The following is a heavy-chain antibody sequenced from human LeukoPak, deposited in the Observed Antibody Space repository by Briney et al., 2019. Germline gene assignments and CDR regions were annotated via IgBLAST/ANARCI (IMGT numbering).Heavy chain of an antibody. CDR2: INPSGGST. D-gene: IGHD6-6*01. CDR1: GGTFSSYA. V-gene: IGHV1-46*01. CDR3: ARERPRIAARRVSAFDI. J-gene: IGHJ3*02. Sequence: ASVKVSCKASGGTFSSYAISWVRQAPGQGLEWMGIINPSGGSTSYAQKFQGRVTMTRDMSTSTVYMELSSLRSEDTAVYYCARERPRIAARRVSAFDIWGQGTMVTVSS.